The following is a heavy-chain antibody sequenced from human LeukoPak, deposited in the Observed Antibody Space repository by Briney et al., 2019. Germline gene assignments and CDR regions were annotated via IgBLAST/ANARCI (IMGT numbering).Heavy chain of an antibody. CDR1: GFTFSNNG. J-gene: IGHJ4*02. Sequence: PGGSLRLSCAASGFTFSNNGMHWVRQAPGKGLEWVAVISYDGSNKYYADSVKGRFTISRDNSKKTLYLQMNSLRAEDTAVYYCAKDPTPGYYASLDYWGQGTLVTVSS. CDR2: ISYDGSNK. CDR3: AKDPTPGYYASLDY. V-gene: IGHV3-30*18. D-gene: IGHD2/OR15-2a*01.